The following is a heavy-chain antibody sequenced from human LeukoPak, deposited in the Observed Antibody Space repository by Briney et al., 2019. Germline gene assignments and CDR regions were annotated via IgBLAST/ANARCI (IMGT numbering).Heavy chain of an antibody. CDR1: GFTFSNFA. CDR2: ITGGGGST. D-gene: IGHD6-19*01. Sequence: SGGSLRLSCAASGFTFSNFAMSWVRQAPGKGLEWVSAITGGGGSTHYADSVKGRFTISRDNSKSTLYLQMNSLRAEDTAVYYCANLYSSGWYPFFDYWGQGTLVTVSS. J-gene: IGHJ4*02. CDR3: ANLYSSGWYPFFDY. V-gene: IGHV3-23*01.